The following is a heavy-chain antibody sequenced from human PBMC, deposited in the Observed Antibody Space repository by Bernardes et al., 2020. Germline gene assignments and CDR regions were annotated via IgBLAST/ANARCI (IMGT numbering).Heavy chain of an antibody. CDR2: IYYIGST. CDR3: ARYKRESSGKSADAFDI. D-gene: IGHD6-19*01. Sequence: SETLSLTCTASGGSISSYYWSWIRQPPGKGLEWIGYIYYIGSTNYNPSLKSLVTISVDTSKNQFSLKLSSVTASDTDVYYCARYKRESSGKSADAFDIWGQGTMVTVSS. V-gene: IGHV4-59*01. J-gene: IGHJ3*02. CDR1: GGSISSYY.